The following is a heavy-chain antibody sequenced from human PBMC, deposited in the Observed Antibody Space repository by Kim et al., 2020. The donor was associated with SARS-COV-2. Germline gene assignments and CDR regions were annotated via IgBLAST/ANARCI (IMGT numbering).Heavy chain of an antibody. V-gene: IGHV4-39*01. CDR2: IYYSGTT. CDR3: ARRTYYYDSSTYFIAWGWFDP. D-gene: IGHD3-22*01. J-gene: IGHJ5*02. CDR1: GGSISSSSYY. Sequence: SETLSLTCTVSGGSISSSSYYWGWIRQPPGKGLEWIGSIYYSGTTYYNPSLKSRVTISVDTSKNQFSLKLSAVTAADTAVYYCARRTYYYDSSTYFIAWGWFDPWGQGTLVTVSS.